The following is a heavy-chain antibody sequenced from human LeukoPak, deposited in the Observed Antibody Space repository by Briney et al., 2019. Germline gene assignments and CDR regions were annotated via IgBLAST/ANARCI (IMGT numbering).Heavy chain of an antibody. Sequence: PGGSLRLSCAASGFTFSSYRMNWVRQAPGKGLEWVSAISGSGGSTYYADSVKGRFTISRDNSKNTLYLQMNSLRAEDTAVYYCAKDRAYCGGDCYPGSDFDYWGQGTLVTVSS. V-gene: IGHV3-23*01. CDR3: AKDRAYCGGDCYPGSDFDY. CDR1: GFTFSSYR. D-gene: IGHD2-21*02. CDR2: ISGSGGST. J-gene: IGHJ4*02.